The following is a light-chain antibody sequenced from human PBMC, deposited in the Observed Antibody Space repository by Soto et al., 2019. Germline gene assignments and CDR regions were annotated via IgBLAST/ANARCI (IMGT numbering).Light chain of an antibody. CDR1: QSISNW. CDR2: DAS. Sequence: DIQMPQSPSTLSASVGDRVTITFRASQSISNWLAWYQQKPGKAPKLLIYDASSLESGVPSRFSGSGSGTKFTLTISSLQPDDFAAYYCQHYNDYSPGTFGQGTKVDIK. J-gene: IGKJ1*01. V-gene: IGKV1-5*01. CDR3: QHYNDYSPGT.